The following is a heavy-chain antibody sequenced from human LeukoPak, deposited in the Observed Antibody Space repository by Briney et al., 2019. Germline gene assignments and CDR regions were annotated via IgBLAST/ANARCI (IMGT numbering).Heavy chain of an antibody. Sequence: ASVKVSSKASGYTFTCYYMHWVRQAPGQGLEWRGWINPNSGGTNYAQKFQGRVTMTRDTSISTAYMELSRLRSDDTAVYYCARESLDTAMAHPYYSDYWGQGTLTTVSS. D-gene: IGHD5-18*01. CDR2: INPNSGGT. CDR1: GYTFTCYY. V-gene: IGHV1-2*02. CDR3: ARESLDTAMAHPYYSDY. J-gene: IGHJ4*02.